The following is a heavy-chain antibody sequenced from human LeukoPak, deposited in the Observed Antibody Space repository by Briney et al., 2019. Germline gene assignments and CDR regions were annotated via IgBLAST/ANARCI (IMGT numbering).Heavy chain of an antibody. CDR3: ARGRRYYDILTGYYTFDY. CDR2: MNPNSGNT. J-gene: IGHJ4*02. D-gene: IGHD3-9*01. V-gene: IGHV1-8*01. CDR1: GYTFTSYD. Sequence: ASVKVSCKASGYTFTSYDINWVRQATGQGLEWMGWMNPNSGNTGYARKFQGRVTMTRNTSISTAYMELSSLRSEDTAVYYCARGRRYYDILTGYYTFDYWGQGTLVTVSS.